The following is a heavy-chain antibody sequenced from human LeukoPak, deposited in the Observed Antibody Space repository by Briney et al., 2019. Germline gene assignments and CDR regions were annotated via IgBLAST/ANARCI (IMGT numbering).Heavy chain of an antibody. CDR3: ASSTYNYDYALDV. J-gene: IGHJ6*02. V-gene: IGHV3-23*01. Sequence: GGSLRLSCAASGFIFSTYCMSWVRQAPGKGLEWVSLINDSGRRTYYADSVKGRFTVSRDNSKYTLYLQMNSLRVEDTAVYYCASSTYNYDYALDVWGQGTTVTVSS. D-gene: IGHD5-24*01. CDR2: INDSGRRT. CDR1: GFIFSTYC.